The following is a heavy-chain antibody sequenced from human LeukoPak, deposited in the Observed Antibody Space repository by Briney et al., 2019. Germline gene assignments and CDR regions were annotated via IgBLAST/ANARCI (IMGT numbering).Heavy chain of an antibody. CDR3: GKDPNGDYIGAFDI. V-gene: IGHV3-23*01. CDR1: GFIFSNYA. J-gene: IGHJ3*02. Sequence: GGSLRLSCAASGFIFSNYAMSWVRQAPGKGLEWVPSVSVSDSSTYYAESVKGRFTVSRDNSKNMLYLQMNSLRADDTALYYCGKDPNGDYIGAFDIWGQGTMVTVSS. D-gene: IGHD4-17*01. CDR2: VSVSDSST.